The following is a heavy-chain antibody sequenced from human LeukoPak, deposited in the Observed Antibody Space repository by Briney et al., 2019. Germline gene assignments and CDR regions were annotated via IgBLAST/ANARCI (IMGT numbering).Heavy chain of an antibody. CDR1: GFTFSSYW. CDR2: IKQDGSEK. CDR3: ARDPFDS. V-gene: IGHV3-7*01. Sequence: PGGSLRLSCVASGFTFSSYWMSWVRQAPGKGLEWVANIKQDGSEKYYVDSVKGRFTISRDNAKSSLYLQMNSLRAEDTAVFYCARDPFDSWGQGTLVTVSS. J-gene: IGHJ4*02.